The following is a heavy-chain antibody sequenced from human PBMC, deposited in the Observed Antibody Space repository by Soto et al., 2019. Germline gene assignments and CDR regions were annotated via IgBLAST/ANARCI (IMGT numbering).Heavy chain of an antibody. J-gene: IGHJ6*02. CDR1: GFTFSSYA. V-gene: IGHV3-30-3*01. CDR3: ARDPEASDYYYYYGMDV. Sequence: QVQLLESGGGVVQPGRSLRLSCAASGFTFSSYAMHWVRQAPGKGLEWVAVISYDGSNKYYADSVKGRFTISRANSKNTLYRQRNGLRAEDTAVYYCARDPEASDYYYYYGMDVWGQGTTVTVS. CDR2: ISYDGSNK.